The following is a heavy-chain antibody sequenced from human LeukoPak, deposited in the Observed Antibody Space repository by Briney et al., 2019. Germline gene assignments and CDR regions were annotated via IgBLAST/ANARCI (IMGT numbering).Heavy chain of an antibody. D-gene: IGHD2-8*01. CDR2: ISVYSGNT. V-gene: IGHV1-18*01. CDR3: ARDANGVLGDY. Sequence: SVNVSCKASGYTLSSYGISGVRQAPGQGLEWMGWISVYSGNTTYAQRFQGRVTLPTDTSTSTAYMELRSLRSDGTAVYYCARDANGVLGDYRGQGTLVTVSS. J-gene: IGHJ4*02. CDR1: GYTLSSYG.